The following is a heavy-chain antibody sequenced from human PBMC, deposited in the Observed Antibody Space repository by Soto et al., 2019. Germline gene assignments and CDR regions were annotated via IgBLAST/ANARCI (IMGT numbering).Heavy chain of an antibody. CDR1: GGSVSSGSYY. CDR2: IYYSGST. D-gene: IGHD3-10*01. CDR3: ARDGSGSYPFDY. V-gene: IGHV4-61*01. J-gene: IGHJ4*02. Sequence: PSETLSLTCTVSGGSVSSGSYYWSWIRQPPGKGLEWIGYIYYSGSTNYNPSLKSRVTISVDTSKNQFSLKLSSVTAADTAVYYCARDGSGSYPFDYWGQGTLVTVS.